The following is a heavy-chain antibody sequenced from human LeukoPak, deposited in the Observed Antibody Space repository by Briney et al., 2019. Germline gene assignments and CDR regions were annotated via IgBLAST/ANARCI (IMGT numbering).Heavy chain of an antibody. J-gene: IGHJ4*02. CDR1: GYTFTSYC. Sequence: ASVTVSCKASGYTFTSYCMHWVRQAPGQGLEWMGIINPSGGSTSYAQKFQGRVTMTRDTSTSTVYMELSSLRSEDTAVYYCARLGDDYYDSSGYDYWGQGTLVTVSS. CDR3: ARLGDDYYDSSGYDY. D-gene: IGHD3-22*01. V-gene: IGHV1-46*01. CDR2: INPSGGST.